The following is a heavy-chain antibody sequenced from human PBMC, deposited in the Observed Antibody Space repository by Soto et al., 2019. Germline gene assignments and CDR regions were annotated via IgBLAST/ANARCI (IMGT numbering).Heavy chain of an antibody. D-gene: IGHD6-6*01. CDR3: SRGLASGDY. Sequence: QVQLVQSGAEVKNPGASVTVSCRASGYTFTSYYIHWVRQAPGQGLEWMAIINPNGGSTNYAQRFQGRVTLTRDTTTSIVYMELSSLRSKDTGVYYCSRGLASGDYWGQGTLVTVSS. CDR1: GYTFTSYY. J-gene: IGHJ4*02. V-gene: IGHV1-46*03. CDR2: INPNGGST.